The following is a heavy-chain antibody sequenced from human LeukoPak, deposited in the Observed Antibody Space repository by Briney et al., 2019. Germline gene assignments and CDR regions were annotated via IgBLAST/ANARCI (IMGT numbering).Heavy chain of an antibody. CDR3: ARGLGIQLWTTISDYFDY. D-gene: IGHD5-18*01. V-gene: IGHV4-34*01. CDR2: INHSGGT. J-gene: IGHJ4*02. Sequence: SETLSLTCAVYGGSFSGYYWSWIRQPPGKGLEWIGEINHSGGTNYNPSLKSRVTISVDTSKNQFSLKLSSVTAADTAVYYCARGLGIQLWTTISDYFDYWGQGTLVTVSS. CDR1: GGSFSGYY.